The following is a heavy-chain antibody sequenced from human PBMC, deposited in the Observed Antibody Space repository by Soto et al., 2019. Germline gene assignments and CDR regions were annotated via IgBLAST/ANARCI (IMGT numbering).Heavy chain of an antibody. CDR1: GFTFSSYA. Sequence: GGSLRLSCAASGFTFSSYAMSWVRQAPGKGLEWVSAISGSGGSTYYADSVKGRFTISRDNSKNTLYLQMNSLRAEDTAVYYCAKDISLDDFWSGYYNYYYGMDVWGQGTTVTVSS. V-gene: IGHV3-23*01. J-gene: IGHJ6*02. CDR3: AKDISLDDFWSGYYNYYYGMDV. D-gene: IGHD3-3*01. CDR2: ISGSGGST.